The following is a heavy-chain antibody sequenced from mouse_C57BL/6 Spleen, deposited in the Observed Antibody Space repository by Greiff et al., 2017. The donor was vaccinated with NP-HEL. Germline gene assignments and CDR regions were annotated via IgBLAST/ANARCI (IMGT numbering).Heavy chain of an antibody. D-gene: IGHD2-2*01. Sequence: EVQRVESGAELVKPGASVKLSCTASGFNIKDYYMHWVKQRTEQGLEWIGRIDPEDGETKYAPKFQGKATITADTSSNTAYLQLSSLTSEDTAVYYCARGYQSPYWYFDVWGTGTTVTVSS. J-gene: IGHJ1*03. CDR1: GFNIKDYY. CDR3: ARGYQSPYWYFDV. CDR2: IDPEDGET. V-gene: IGHV14-2*01.